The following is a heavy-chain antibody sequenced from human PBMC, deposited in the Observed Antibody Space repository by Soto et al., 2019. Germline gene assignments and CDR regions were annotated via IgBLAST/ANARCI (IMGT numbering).Heavy chain of an antibody. V-gene: IGHV1-18*01. D-gene: IGHD6-13*01. Sequence: ASVKVSCKASGYTFTSYGISWVRQAPGQGLEWMGWISAYNGNTNYAQKLQGRVTMTTDTSTSTAYMELRSLRSDDTAVYYCARRYSSSWYLNVMAVGGQGTTVTVSS. J-gene: IGHJ6*02. CDR1: GYTFTSYG. CDR3: ARRYSSSWYLNVMAV. CDR2: ISAYNGNT.